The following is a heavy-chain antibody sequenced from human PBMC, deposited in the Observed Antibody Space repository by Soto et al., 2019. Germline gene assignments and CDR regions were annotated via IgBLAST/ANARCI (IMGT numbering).Heavy chain of an antibody. CDR3: ASSYYGSGSYYNDRYYYGMDV. CDR1: GGTFSSYA. Sequence: QVQLVQSGAEVKKPGSSVKVSCKASGGTFSSYAISWVRQAPGQGLEWMGGIIPIFGTANYAQKFQGRVTITADESTSKAYMELSSLRSEDTAVYYCASSYYGSGSYYNDRYYYGMDVWGQGTTVTVSS. V-gene: IGHV1-69*01. D-gene: IGHD3-10*01. CDR2: IIPIFGTA. J-gene: IGHJ6*02.